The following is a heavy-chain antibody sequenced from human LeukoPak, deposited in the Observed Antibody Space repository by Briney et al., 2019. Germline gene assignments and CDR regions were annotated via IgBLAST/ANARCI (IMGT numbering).Heavy chain of an antibody. CDR2: INTNTGNP. CDR3: ARAFQSLGGLSLPDF. CDR1: GYTFTSHV. V-gene: IGHV7-4-1*02. J-gene: IGHJ4*02. D-gene: IGHD3-16*02. Sequence: GASVKVSCKASGYTFTSHVINWVRQAPGQGLEWMGWINTNTGNPTYAQGFTGRFVFSLDTSVSTTYLQIRGLKAEDTAVYYCARAFQSLGGLSLPDFWGQGTLVTVSS.